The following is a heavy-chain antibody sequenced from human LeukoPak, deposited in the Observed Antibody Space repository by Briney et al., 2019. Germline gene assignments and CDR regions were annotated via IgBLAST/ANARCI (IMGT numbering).Heavy chain of an antibody. D-gene: IGHD4-23*01. CDR2: IRYDGSNK. J-gene: IGHJ4*02. CDR1: GFTFSSYG. Sequence: GGSLRLSCAASGFTFSSYGMHWVRQAPGKGLEWVAFIRYDGSNKYYADSVKGRFTISRDNSKNTLYLQMNSLRPDDTAVYYCANLIGGNRAHTFDYWGRGTLVTVSS. CDR3: ANLIGGNRAHTFDY. V-gene: IGHV3-30*02.